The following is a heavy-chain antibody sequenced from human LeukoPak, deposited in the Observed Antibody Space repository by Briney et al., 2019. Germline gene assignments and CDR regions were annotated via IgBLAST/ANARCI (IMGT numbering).Heavy chain of an antibody. CDR2: IYHRGSA. J-gene: IGHJ5*02. CDR3: ARDPRWLTPDCTSTSCYENYFDP. Sequence: SETLSLTCGVSGYSISSGYQWAWIRQSPGKGLERIGSIYHRGSAHYNPSLKSRDTILVETSKNQFSLNMYSVTAADTAVYYCARDPRWLTPDCTSTSCYENYFDPWGQGTLVTVSS. CDR1: GYSISSGYQ. V-gene: IGHV4-38-2*02. D-gene: IGHD2-2*01.